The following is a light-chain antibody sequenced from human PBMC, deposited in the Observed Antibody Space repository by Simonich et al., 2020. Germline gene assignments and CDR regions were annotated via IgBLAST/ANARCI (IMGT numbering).Light chain of an antibody. Sequence: DVVMTQSPLSLPVTLGQPASISCRSSQSLVHSDGNTYLNWFQPRPGQSPRRLIYKVSNRDAGVPDRFSGSGSGTDFTLKISRVEAEDVGVYYCMQALQTPFTFGPGTKVDIK. V-gene: IGKV2-30*02. CDR3: MQALQTPFT. CDR1: QSLVHSDGNTY. J-gene: IGKJ3*01. CDR2: KVS.